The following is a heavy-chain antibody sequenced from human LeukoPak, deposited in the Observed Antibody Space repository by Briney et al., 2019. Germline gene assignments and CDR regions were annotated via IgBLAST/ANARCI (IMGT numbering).Heavy chain of an antibody. CDR1: GGSFSGYY. D-gene: IGHD3-3*01. Sequence: SEALSLTCAVYGGSFSGYYWSWIRQPPGKGLEWIGEINHSGSTNYNPSLKSRVTISVDTSKNQFSLKLSSVTAADTAVYYCARALGDPGRRVVPLGYWGQGTLVTVSS. CDR2: INHSGST. J-gene: IGHJ4*02. V-gene: IGHV4-34*01. CDR3: ARALGDPGRRVVPLGY.